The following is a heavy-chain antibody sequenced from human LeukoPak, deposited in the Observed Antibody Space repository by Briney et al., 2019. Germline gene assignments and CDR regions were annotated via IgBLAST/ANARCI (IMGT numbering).Heavy chain of an antibody. Sequence: GGSLRLSCAASGFTFSNYWMSWVRQAPGKGLEWVANIKQDGSEKYYVDSVKGRFTISRDNAKNSLYLQMNNLRAEDTAVYYCARGGAALTVGATGIYYHYYYMDVWGKGTTVTISS. CDR3: ARGGAALTVGATGIYYHYYYMDV. V-gene: IGHV3-7*01. CDR1: GFTFSNYW. D-gene: IGHD1-26*01. J-gene: IGHJ6*03. CDR2: IKQDGSEK.